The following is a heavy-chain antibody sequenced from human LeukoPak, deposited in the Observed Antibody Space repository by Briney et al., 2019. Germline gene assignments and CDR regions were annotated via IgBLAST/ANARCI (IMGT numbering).Heavy chain of an antibody. V-gene: IGHV3-53*01. D-gene: IGHD1-26*01. Sequence: GGSLRLSCAVSGFTVSSNYMSWVRQAPGKGLECVPVIYSRDSTYYADSVRGRFTISRDISKNTVYLQMNSLRAEDTAVYYCARVVPFENWGQGTLVTVSS. CDR3: ARVVPFEN. CDR2: IYSRDST. J-gene: IGHJ4*02. CDR1: GFTVSSNY.